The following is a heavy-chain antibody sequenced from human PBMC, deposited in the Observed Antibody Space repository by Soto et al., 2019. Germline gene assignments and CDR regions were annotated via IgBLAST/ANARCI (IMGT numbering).Heavy chain of an antibody. CDR2: ISSSSSTI. CDR1: GFTFSSYS. D-gene: IGHD4-17*01. Sequence: GGSLRLSCAASGFTFSSYSMNWVRQAPGKGLEWVSYISSSSSTIYYADSVKGRFTISRDNAKNSLYLQMNSLRDEDTAVYYCASEYDYGDLNYYYYVMDVWAKGTSVTVCS. V-gene: IGHV3-48*02. J-gene: IGHJ6*04. CDR3: ASEYDYGDLNYYYYVMDV.